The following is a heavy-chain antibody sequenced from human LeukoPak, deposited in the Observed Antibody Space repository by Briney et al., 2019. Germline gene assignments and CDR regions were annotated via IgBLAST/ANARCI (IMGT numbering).Heavy chain of an antibody. J-gene: IGHJ6*03. CDR2: IIPIFGTA. CDR3: ARAPGYCSSISCYPYYYYYYMDV. Sequence: ASVKVSCKASGGTFSSYAISWVRQAPGQGLEWMGGIIPIFGTANYAQKFQGRVTITADESTSTAYMELSSLRSEDTAVYYCARAPGYCSSISCYPYYYYYYMDVWGKGTTVTVSS. V-gene: IGHV1-69*13. D-gene: IGHD2-2*01. CDR1: GGTFSSYA.